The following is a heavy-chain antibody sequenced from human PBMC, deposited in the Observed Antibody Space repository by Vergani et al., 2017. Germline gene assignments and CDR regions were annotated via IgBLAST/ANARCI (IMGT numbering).Heavy chain of an antibody. CDR2: IYWNDDK. Sequence: QVTLKESGPVLVKPTETLTLTCTVSGFSLSTSGVGVGWIRQPPGKALEWLALIYWNDDKRYSPSLKSRLTITKDTSKNQVVLTMTNMDPVDTATYYCAHREVAGTGKYNWFDPWGQGTLVTVSS. CDR3: AHREVAGTGKYNWFDP. D-gene: IGHD6-19*01. V-gene: IGHV2-5*01. CDR1: GFSLSTSGVG. J-gene: IGHJ5*02.